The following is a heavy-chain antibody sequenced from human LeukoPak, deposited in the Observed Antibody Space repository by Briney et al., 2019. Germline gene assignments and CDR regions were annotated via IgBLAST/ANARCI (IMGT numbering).Heavy chain of an antibody. D-gene: IGHD6-19*01. CDR1: GGSISSGGYY. Sequence: SETLPLTCTVSGGSISSGGYYWSWIRQPPGKGLEWIGYIYYSGSTNYNPSLKSRVTISVDTSKNQFSLKLSSVTAADTAVYYCARLISGWSRLVAGGAFDIWGQGTMVTVSS. CDR2: IYYSGST. V-gene: IGHV4-61*08. CDR3: ARLISGWSRLVAGGAFDI. J-gene: IGHJ3*02.